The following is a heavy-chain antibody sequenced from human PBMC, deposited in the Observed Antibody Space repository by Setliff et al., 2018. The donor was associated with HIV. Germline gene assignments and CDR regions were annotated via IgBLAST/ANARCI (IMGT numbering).Heavy chain of an antibody. CDR1: GYSISIGFS. Sequence: SETLSLTCAASGYSISIGFSRAWLRQPPGQGPQWMGSIYQSGSIYYNPSLQSRVTISVDSYKKQFSLNLFSVTAADTAVYYCARPRRVRSRSWYWFDIGGQGTLVTGAS. J-gene: IGHJ5*02. CDR2: IYQSGSI. V-gene: IGHV4-38-2*01. D-gene: IGHD6-13*01. CDR3: ARPRRVRSRSWYWFDI.